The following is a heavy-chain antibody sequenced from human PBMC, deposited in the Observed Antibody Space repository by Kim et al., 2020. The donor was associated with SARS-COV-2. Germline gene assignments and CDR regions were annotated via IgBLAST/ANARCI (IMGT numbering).Heavy chain of an antibody. J-gene: IGHJ3*02. D-gene: IGHD1-26*01. CDR1: GFTFSAYD. V-gene: IGHV3-48*02. CDR2: ITKNSATI. Sequence: GGSLRLSCATSGFTFSAYDMNWVRLSPGKGLEWLSFITKNSATIYYADSVMGRFTISRDNAKNSLYLQMNSLRDEDTGVYYCVRDRWVGAFDIWGQGTMVTVSS. CDR3: VRDRWVGAFDI.